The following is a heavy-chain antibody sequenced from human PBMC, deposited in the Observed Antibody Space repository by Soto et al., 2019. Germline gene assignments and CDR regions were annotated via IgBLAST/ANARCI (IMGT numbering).Heavy chain of an antibody. CDR3: ARGRRGHYYYYGMDV. Sequence: GGSLRLSCAASGFTFSSDAMHWVRQAPGKGLEWVAVISYDGSNKYYADSVKGRFTISRGNSRNTLYLQMNSLRAEDTAVYYCARGRRGHYYYYGMDVWGQGTTVTVSS. J-gene: IGHJ6*02. CDR1: GFTFSSDA. CDR2: ISYDGSNK. V-gene: IGHV3-30-3*01.